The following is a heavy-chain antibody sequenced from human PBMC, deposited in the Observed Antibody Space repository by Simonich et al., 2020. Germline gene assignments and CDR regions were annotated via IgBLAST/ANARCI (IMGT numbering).Heavy chain of an antibody. CDR1: GFTFSSYS. J-gene: IGHJ3*02. Sequence: EVQLVESGGGLVQPGGSLRLSCAASGFTFSSYSMNWVRQAPGKGLEGVSYISSSSSTKYYADSVKGRFTISRDNAKNSLYLQMNSLRAEETAVYYCARDSSYYAFDIWGQGTMVTVSS. CDR2: ISSSSSTK. V-gene: IGHV3-48*01. CDR3: ARDSSYYAFDI. D-gene: IGHD5-12*01.